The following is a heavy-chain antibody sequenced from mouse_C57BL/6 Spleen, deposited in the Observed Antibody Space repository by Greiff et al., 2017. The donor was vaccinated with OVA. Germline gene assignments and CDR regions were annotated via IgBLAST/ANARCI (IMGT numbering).Heavy chain of an antibody. CDR1: GFSLTSYG. CDR2: IWSGGST. Sequence: QVHVKQSGPGLVQPSQSLSITCTVSGFSLTSYGVHWVRQSPGKGLEWLGVIWSGGSTDYNAAFISRLSISKDNSKSQVFFKMNSLQADDTAIYYCASPYYSNYGFAYWGQGTLVTVSA. CDR3: ASPYYSNYGFAY. D-gene: IGHD2-5*01. J-gene: IGHJ3*01. V-gene: IGHV2-2*01.